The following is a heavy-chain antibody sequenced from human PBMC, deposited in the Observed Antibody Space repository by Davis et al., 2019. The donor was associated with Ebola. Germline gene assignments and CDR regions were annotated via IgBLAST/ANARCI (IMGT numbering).Heavy chain of an antibody. V-gene: IGHV4-39*01. CDR3: ARHGEWLQQDY. Sequence: GSLRLSCTVSGGSISSSSYYWGWIRQPPGKGLEWIGRIYYSGSTYYNPSLKSRVTISVDTSKNQFSLKLSSVTAADTAVYYCARHGEWLQQDYWGQGTLVTVSS. CDR2: IYYSGST. CDR1: GGSISSSSYY. J-gene: IGHJ4*02. D-gene: IGHD5-24*01.